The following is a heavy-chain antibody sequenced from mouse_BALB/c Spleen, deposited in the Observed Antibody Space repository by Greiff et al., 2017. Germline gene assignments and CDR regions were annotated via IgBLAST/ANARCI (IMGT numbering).Heavy chain of an antibody. V-gene: IGHV3-2*02. J-gene: IGHJ4*01. CDR2: ISYSGST. D-gene: IGHD2-4*01. CDR3: AREGYDYDGAMDY. CDR1: GYSITSDYA. Sequence: EVKLVESGPGLVKPSQSLSLTCTVTGYSITSDYAWNWIRQFPGNKLEWMGYISYSGSTSYNPSLKSRISITRDTSKNQFFLQLNSVTTEDTATYYCAREGYDYDGAMDYWGQGTSVTVSS.